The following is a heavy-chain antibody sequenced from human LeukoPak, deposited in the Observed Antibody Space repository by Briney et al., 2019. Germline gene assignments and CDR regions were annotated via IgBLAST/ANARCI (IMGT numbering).Heavy chain of an antibody. CDR3: ASAAIRNTYYYDSSGYGTGLI. CDR2: INPSGGST. CDR1: GYTFTSYY. J-gene: IGHJ3*02. D-gene: IGHD3-22*01. V-gene: IGHV1-46*01. Sequence: GASVTVSCKASGYTFTSYYMHWVRQAPGQGLEWMGIINPSGGSTSYAQKFQGRVTMTRDTSTSTVYMELSSLRSEDTAVYYCASAAIRNTYYYDSSGYGTGLIWGQGTMVTVSS.